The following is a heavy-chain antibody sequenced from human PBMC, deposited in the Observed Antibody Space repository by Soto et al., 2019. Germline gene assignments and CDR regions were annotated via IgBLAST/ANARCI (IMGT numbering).Heavy chain of an antibody. CDR2: ISGLSSYI. D-gene: IGHD6-25*01. CDR1: GFTFSRYG. Sequence: EVQLVESGGGLVKPGGSLRLSCAASGFTFSRYGMNWVRQAPGKGLELVSSISGLSSYIYYADSVKGRFTVSRDNAKNLLYVQVNSLRAVDTDGHYCARDPQQRLADDYYYGMDVWGQGTTVIVSS. V-gene: IGHV3-21*02. CDR3: ARDPQQRLADDYYYGMDV. J-gene: IGHJ6*02.